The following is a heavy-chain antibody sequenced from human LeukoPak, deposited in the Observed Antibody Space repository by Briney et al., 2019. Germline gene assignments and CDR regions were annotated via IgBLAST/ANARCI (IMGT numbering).Heavy chain of an antibody. CDR2: IKQDGSEK. CDR1: GFTFSSYG. D-gene: IGHD6-6*01. CDR3: ARDIGLRKAAPPGWFDP. Sequence: GGSLRLSCAASGFTFSSYGMSWFRLAPGKGLEWVASIKQDGSEKYCVDSVKGRFTISRDNANNSLYLQMDSLRADDTAVYYCARDIGLRKAAPPGWFDPWGQGALVTVSS. V-gene: IGHV3-7*01. J-gene: IGHJ5*02.